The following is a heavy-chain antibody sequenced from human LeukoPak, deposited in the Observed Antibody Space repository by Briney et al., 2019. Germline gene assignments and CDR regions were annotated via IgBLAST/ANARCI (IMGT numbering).Heavy chain of an antibody. Sequence: ASVKVSCKASGYTFSNFGINWVRQAPGQGLEWIAWISGNNDNPNYGQKFQGRFTVTTDSSTSTAYMELRNLRSDDTAVYYCARDGTSTDDYWGQGTLVPVSS. CDR2: ISGNNDNP. CDR3: ARDGTSTDDY. J-gene: IGHJ4*02. CDR1: GYTFSNFG. V-gene: IGHV1-18*01. D-gene: IGHD2-2*01.